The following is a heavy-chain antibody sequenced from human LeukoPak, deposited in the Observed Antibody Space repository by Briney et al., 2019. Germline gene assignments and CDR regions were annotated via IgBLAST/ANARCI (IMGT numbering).Heavy chain of an antibody. V-gene: IGHV1-69*05. CDR2: IIPIFGTA. D-gene: IGHD2-2*01. Sequence: SVKVSCKASGGTFSSYAISWVRQAPGQGLEWMGGIIPIFGTANYAQKFQGRVTITTDESTSTAYMELSSLRSEDTAVSYCARASVVVPAAAESYYYYYMDVWGKGTTVTVSS. CDR3: ARASVVVPAAAESYYYYYMDV. J-gene: IGHJ6*03. CDR1: GGTFSSYA.